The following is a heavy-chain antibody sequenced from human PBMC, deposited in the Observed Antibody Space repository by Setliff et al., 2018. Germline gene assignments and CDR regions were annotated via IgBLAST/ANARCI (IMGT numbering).Heavy chain of an antibody. CDR1: GFSITNGYY. CDR2: INQSGNT. D-gene: IGHD3-3*01. V-gene: IGHV4-38-2*01. Sequence: SETLSLTCAVSGFSITNGYYWGWIRQSPGKRPEWIAEINQSGNTNYNPSLNSRVSVSVDTPTNQFSLKVFSVTAADTAVYYCRFWSSYYKNDYWAQGTLVTVSS. J-gene: IGHJ4*02. CDR3: RFWSSYYKNDY.